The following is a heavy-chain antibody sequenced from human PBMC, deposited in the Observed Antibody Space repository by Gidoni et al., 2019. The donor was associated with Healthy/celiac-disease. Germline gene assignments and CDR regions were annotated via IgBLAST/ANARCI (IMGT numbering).Heavy chain of an antibody. D-gene: IGHD2-15*01. V-gene: IGHV3-21*01. CDR3: ARAETYCSGGSCHPGGFDY. J-gene: IGHJ4*02. CDR1: GFTFSSYS. Sequence: EVQLVESGGGLVKPGGSLRLSCAASGFTFSSYSMNWVRQAPGKELEWVSSISSSSSYIYYADSVKGRFTISRDNAKNSLYLQMNSLRAEDTAVYYCARAETYCSGGSCHPGGFDYWGQGTLVTVSS. CDR2: ISSSSSYI.